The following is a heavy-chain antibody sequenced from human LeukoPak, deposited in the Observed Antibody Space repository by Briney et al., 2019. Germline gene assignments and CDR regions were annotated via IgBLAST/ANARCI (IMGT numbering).Heavy chain of an antibody. V-gene: IGHV3-7*01. Sequence: GGSLRLSCAASGFSFSSYWKTWVRQAPGKGLEWVANIKQDGSEKYYVDSVMGRFTISRDNAKNSLYLQMNSLRAEDTAVYYCARMSASSWYVCDYWGQGTLVTVSS. J-gene: IGHJ4*02. CDR3: ARMSASSWYVCDY. CDR2: IKQDGSEK. CDR1: GFSFSSYW. D-gene: IGHD6-13*01.